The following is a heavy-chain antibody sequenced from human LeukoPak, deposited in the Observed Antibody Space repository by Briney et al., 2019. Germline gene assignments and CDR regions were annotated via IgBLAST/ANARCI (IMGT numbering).Heavy chain of an antibody. CDR1: GFTFSNFG. CDR3: AEGLTTPPDY. V-gene: IGHV3-30*02. D-gene: IGHD4/OR15-4a*01. J-gene: IGHJ4*02. CDR2: IRYDGSNK. Sequence: GGSLRLSCAASGFTFSNFGMHWVRQAPGKGLEWVAFIRYDGSNKFYVDSVKGRFTISRDNSKNTLYLQMNSLRAEDTAVYYCAEGLTTPPDYWGQGTLVTVSS.